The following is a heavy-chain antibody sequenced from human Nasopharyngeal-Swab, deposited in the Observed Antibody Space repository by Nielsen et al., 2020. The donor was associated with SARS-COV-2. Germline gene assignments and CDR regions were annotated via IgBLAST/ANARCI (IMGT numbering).Heavy chain of an antibody. CDR3: ARGTVTTLNIDY. V-gene: IGHV4-39*01. D-gene: IGHD4-17*01. Sequence: SETLSLTCTVSGGSISSSSYYWGWIRQPPGKGLEWIGSIYYSGSTYYNPSLKSRVTISVDTSKNQFSLKLSSVTAADTAVYYCARGTVTTLNIDYWGQGTLFTVS. J-gene: IGHJ4*02. CDR1: GGSISSSSYY. CDR2: IYYSGST.